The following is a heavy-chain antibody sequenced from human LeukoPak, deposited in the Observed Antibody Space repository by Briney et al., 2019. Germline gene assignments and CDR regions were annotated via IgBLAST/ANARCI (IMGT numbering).Heavy chain of an antibody. V-gene: IGHV4-4*07. CDR2: IYTSGST. J-gene: IGHJ4*02. Sequence: SETLSLTCTVSGGSISSYYWSWIRQPAGKGLEWIGRIYTSGSTNYNPSLKSRVTMSVDTSKNQFSLKLSSVTAADTAVYYCARSGITFGGVIVYFDYWGQGTPVTVSS. D-gene: IGHD3-16*02. CDR3: ARSGITFGGVIVYFDY. CDR1: GGSISSYY.